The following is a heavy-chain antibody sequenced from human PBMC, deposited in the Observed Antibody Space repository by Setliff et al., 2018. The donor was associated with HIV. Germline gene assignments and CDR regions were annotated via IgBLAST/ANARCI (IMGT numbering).Heavy chain of an antibody. CDR3: ARSSGSYWMNAFDI. J-gene: IGHJ3*02. D-gene: IGHD1-26*01. CDR1: SGSISSYY. V-gene: IGHV4-59*01. CDR2: IYYPGST. Sequence: ASETLSLTCTVSSGSISSYYWSWIRQPPGKGLEWIGYIYYPGSTNYNPSLRSRVTISLDTSKNQFSLNLSSVTAADTAVYYCARSSGSYWMNAFDIWGQGTMVTVS.